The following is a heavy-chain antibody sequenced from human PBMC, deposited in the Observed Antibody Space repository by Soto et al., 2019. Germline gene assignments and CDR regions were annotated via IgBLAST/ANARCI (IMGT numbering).Heavy chain of an antibody. V-gene: IGHV6-1*01. J-gene: IGHJ5*02. CDR2: TYYRSRFFS. D-gene: IGHD6-6*01. CDR3: ARDRYSSSGWFDP. CDR1: GDIVSTYSAA. Sequence: SQTLSLTCAISGDIVSTYSAAWNWIRQSPSGGLEWLGRTYYRSRFFSDYAESVKSRIIINPDTSKNQFSLQLKSVTPEDTAVYYCARDRYSSSGWFDPWGQGPPVTVSS.